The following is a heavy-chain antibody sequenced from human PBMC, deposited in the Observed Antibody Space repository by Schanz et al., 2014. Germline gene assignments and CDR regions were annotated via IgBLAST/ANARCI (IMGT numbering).Heavy chain of an antibody. V-gene: IGHV4-59*01. CDR2: IYYTAST. CDR3: TRGNALDV. D-gene: IGHD1-1*01. J-gene: IGHJ6*02. Sequence: QVQLQESGPGLVKPSESLSLTCTVSGGSISSYYWSWIRQPPGKGLEWIGYIYYTASTNYNPSLRSRVTISADTSKNQFSLKLTSVTAADSAVYSCTRGNALDVWGQGTTVTVSS. CDR1: GGSISSYY.